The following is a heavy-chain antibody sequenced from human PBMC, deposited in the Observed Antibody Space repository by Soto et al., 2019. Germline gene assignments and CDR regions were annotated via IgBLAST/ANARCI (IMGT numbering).Heavy chain of an antibody. CDR2: ISYDGTKK. Sequence: QVQLVESGGGVVQPGRSLRLSCAASGFTFSTYAMHWVRQAPGKGLEWVAVISYDGTKKYYADSVKGRLTISRDNSKNTLNLQMISLRDEDTAVYYCARSDSGDYDPNDYYYYGMDVWGRGTTVTVSS. CDR3: ARSDSGDYDPNDYYYYGMDV. V-gene: IGHV3-30-3*01. J-gene: IGHJ6*02. D-gene: IGHD4-17*01. CDR1: GFTFSTYA.